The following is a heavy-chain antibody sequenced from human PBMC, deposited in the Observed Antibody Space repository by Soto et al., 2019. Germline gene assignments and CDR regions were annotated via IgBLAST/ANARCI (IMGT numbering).Heavy chain of an antibody. CDR1: GGSISSYY. CDR3: ARVRRDYYYYMDV. CDR2: IYYSGST. V-gene: IGHV4-59*01. Sequence: SETLFLTCTVSGGSISSYYWSWIRQPPGKGLEWIGYIYYSGSTNYNPSLKSRVTISVDTSKNQFSLKLSSVTAADTAVYYCARVRRDYYYYMDVWGKGTTVTVSS. J-gene: IGHJ6*03.